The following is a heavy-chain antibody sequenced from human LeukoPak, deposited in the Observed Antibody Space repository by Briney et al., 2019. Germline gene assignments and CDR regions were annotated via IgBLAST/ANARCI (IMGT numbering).Heavy chain of an antibody. V-gene: IGHV3-30*04. CDR2: ISYDGSNK. Sequence: GGSLRLSCAASGFTFSSYAMHWVRQAPGKGLEWVAAISYDGSNKYSADSVKGRFTISRDNSKNTLYLQMNSLRAEDTAVYYCAKDRLYLADAFDIWGQGTMVTVSS. D-gene: IGHD3-10*01. CDR3: AKDRLYLADAFDI. CDR1: GFTFSSYA. J-gene: IGHJ3*02.